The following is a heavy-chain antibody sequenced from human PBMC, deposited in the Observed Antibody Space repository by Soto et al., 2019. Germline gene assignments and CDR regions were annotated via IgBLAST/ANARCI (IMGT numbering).Heavy chain of an antibody. CDR1: GESFNNYY. D-gene: IGHD6-13*01. CDR2: ATHRGSP. J-gene: IGHJ4*02. Sequence: ASETLSLTCAVYGESFNNYYWSWIRQPPGKGLEWLGEATHRGSPNYNPSLKSRATISIDTSKNQFSLKLTSLSVADTAVYYCARGDWLIAAAGNLVRGFDYWGQGTQVTVSS. V-gene: IGHV4-34*01. CDR3: ARGDWLIAAAGNLVRGFDY.